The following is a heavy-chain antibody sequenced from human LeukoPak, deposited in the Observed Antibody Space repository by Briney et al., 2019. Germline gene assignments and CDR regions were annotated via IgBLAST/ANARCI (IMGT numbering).Heavy chain of an antibody. CDR2: ISGSGGST. J-gene: IGHJ3*02. D-gene: IGHD1-26*01. V-gene: IGHV3-23*01. Sequence: GGSLRLSCAAFGFTFSNYAMTWVRQAPGKGLEWVSAISGSGGSTNYADSVQGRFTISRDNSKNTLYLQMNSLRAEDTALYYCAKEKVGTTPDAFDIWGQGTMVTVSS. CDR3: AKEKVGTTPDAFDI. CDR1: GFTFSNYA.